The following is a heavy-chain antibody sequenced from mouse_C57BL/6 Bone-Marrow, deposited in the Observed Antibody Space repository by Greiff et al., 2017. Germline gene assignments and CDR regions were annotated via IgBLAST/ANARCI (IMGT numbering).Heavy chain of an antibody. J-gene: IGHJ2*01. CDR2: INPNNGGT. Sequence: EVQLQQSGPELVKPGASVKISCKASGYTFTDYYMNWVKQSHGKSLEWIGDINPNNGGTSYNQKFKGKATSTVDKSSSTAYMELRSLTSEDSAVYYCARGNLWGQGTTLTVSS. V-gene: IGHV1-26*01. CDR1: GYTFTDYY. D-gene: IGHD5-1*01. CDR3: ARGNL.